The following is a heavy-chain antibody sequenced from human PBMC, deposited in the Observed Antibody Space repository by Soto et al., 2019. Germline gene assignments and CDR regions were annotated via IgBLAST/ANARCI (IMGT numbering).Heavy chain of an antibody. Sequence: PGGSLRLSCVASGFTVSSNYMNWVRQAPGKGLEWISVLYSGGRTYYADSVKGRFTISRDSSKNTLYLQMNSLRAEDTAIYYCAREPSGTYLLHWGQGTMVTVSS. CDR3: AREPSGTYLLH. D-gene: IGHD1-26*01. J-gene: IGHJ3*01. CDR1: GFTVSSNY. CDR2: LYSGGRT. V-gene: IGHV3-66*01.